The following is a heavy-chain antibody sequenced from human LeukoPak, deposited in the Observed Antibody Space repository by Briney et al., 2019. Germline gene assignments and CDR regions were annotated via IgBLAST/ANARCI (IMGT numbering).Heavy chain of an antibody. D-gene: IGHD3-16*01. Sequence: GGSLRLSCDASGFTFGNFAMSWVRQAPGKGLEWVSGISGSGYYTYYAQSVKGRFTISRDNSKNTLYIDLNSLRAEDTARYFCARDGSWGDYQFYFYMDVWGKGTTVTVSS. CDR2: ISGSGYYT. J-gene: IGHJ6*03. CDR3: ARDGSWGDYQFYFYMDV. V-gene: IGHV3-23*01. CDR1: GFTFGNFA.